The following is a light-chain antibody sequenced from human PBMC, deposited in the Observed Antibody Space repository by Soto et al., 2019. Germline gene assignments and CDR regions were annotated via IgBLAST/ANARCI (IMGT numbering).Light chain of an antibody. V-gene: IGKV3-20*01. Sequence: IVLTQSPGTLSLSPGERATLSCRASQSVTSSYLAWYQQKPGQAPRLLIYGASIRATGIPDRFSGSGSGTDFTVTIDGLEPEDFAVYYCQQYCSSPLTFGGGTKVEIK. CDR1: QSVTSSY. CDR3: QQYCSSPLT. J-gene: IGKJ4*01. CDR2: GAS.